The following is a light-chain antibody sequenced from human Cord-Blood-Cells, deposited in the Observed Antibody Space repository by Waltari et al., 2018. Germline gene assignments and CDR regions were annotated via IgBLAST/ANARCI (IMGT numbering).Light chain of an antibody. Sequence: SYELTQPPSVSVSPGQTASITCSGDKLGDKYACWYQQKPGQSPVLVIYQDSKRPSGIPERFSGSKSGNTATLTISGTHAMDEADYYCQAWDSSTAVFGTGTKVTVL. CDR1: KLGDKY. CDR3: QAWDSSTAV. V-gene: IGLV3-1*01. J-gene: IGLJ1*01. CDR2: QDS.